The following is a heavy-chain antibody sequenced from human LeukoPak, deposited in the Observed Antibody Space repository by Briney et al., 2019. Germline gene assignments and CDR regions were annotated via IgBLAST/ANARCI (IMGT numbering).Heavy chain of an antibody. Sequence: GGSLRLSCAASGFTFSTYWMSWVRQAPGKGLQWVVNIKPDGSEKYYVDSVKGRFTISRDNAKNSVDLQMNSLRVEDTAVYYCARGQSWAFDFWGQGTLVPVSS. V-gene: IGHV3-7*05. CDR3: ARGQSWAFDF. CDR1: GFTFSTYW. J-gene: IGHJ4*02. CDR2: IKPDGSEK. D-gene: IGHD1-26*01.